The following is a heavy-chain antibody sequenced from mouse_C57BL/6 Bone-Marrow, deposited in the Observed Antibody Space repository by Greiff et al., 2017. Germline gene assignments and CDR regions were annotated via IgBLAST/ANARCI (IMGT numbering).Heavy chain of an antibody. CDR3: ARSPTAQAPWFAY. Sequence: QVQLKQSGAELARPGASVKLSCKASGYTFTSYGISWVKQRTGQGLEWIGEIYPRSGNTYYNEKFKGKATLTADKSSSTAYMELRSLTSEDSAVYFCARSPTAQAPWFAYWGQGTLVTVSA. J-gene: IGHJ3*01. V-gene: IGHV1-81*01. CDR1: GYTFTSYG. D-gene: IGHD3-2*02. CDR2: IYPRSGNT.